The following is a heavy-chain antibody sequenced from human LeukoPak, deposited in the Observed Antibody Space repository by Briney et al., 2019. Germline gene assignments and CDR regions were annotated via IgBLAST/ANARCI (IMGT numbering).Heavy chain of an antibody. CDR2: TRNKANSYTT. D-gene: IGHD4-23*01. V-gene: IGHV3-72*01. CDR1: GFTFSSYG. J-gene: IGHJ5*02. Sequence: PGGSLRLSCAASGFTFSSYGMHWVRQAPGKGLEWVGRTRNKANSYTTEYAASVKGRFTISRDDSKNSLYLQMNSLKTEDTAVYYCARVVHDYGGNIDWFDPWGQGTLVTVSS. CDR3: ARVVHDYGGNIDWFDP.